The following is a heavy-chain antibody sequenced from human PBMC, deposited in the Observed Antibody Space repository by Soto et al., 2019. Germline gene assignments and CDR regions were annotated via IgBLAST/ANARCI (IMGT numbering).Heavy chain of an antibody. Sequence: QVQLQQWGAGLLKPSETLSLTCAVYGGSFSGYYWSWIRQPPGKGLEWIGEINHSGSTNYNPSLNSRVTIAVDTSKSLCSRKLSSVTAADTGVYYCARGGIELVPAARRFDPWGQGTLVTVSS. CDR2: INHSGST. CDR1: GGSFSGYY. CDR3: ARGGIELVPAARRFDP. V-gene: IGHV4-34*01. D-gene: IGHD2-2*01. J-gene: IGHJ5*02.